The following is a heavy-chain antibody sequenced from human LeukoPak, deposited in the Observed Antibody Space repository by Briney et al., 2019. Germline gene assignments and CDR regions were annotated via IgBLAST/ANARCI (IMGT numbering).Heavy chain of an antibody. J-gene: IGHJ3*02. Sequence: GGSLRLSCAASGFTFDDYAMHWVRQAPGTGLEWVSGISWNSGSIGYADSVKGRFTTSRDNAKNSLYLQMNSLRAEDMALYYCAKEMGATPAFDIWGQGTMVTVSS. V-gene: IGHV3-9*03. CDR1: GFTFDDYA. D-gene: IGHD1-26*01. CDR2: ISWNSGSI. CDR3: AKEMGATPAFDI.